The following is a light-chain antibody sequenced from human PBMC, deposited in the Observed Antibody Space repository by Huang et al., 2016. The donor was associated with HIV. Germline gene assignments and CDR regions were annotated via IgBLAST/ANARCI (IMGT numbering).Light chain of an antibody. CDR3: QQYGSSPT. CDR2: GAS. V-gene: IGKV3-20*01. J-gene: IGKJ5*01. CDR1: QSVSSNY. Sequence: EIVLTQSPGSLSLSPGERATLSCRASQSVSSNYLAWYQQKSGQAPRLLSYGASSRATGIPDRFSGSGSGTDFTLTISRLEPEDFAVYYCQQYGSSPTFGQGTRLEIK.